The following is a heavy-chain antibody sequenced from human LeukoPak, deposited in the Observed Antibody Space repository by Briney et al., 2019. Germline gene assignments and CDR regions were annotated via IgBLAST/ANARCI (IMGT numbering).Heavy chain of an antibody. V-gene: IGHV4-39*01. J-gene: IGHJ5*01. Sequence: SETLSLTCTVSRGSIRTADYYWDWLRQPPGEGLEWHGSIYFSGTPYFNPSLKSRVAVSIDTSKNQFSLKVTSVNASDTAVYFCARTSSWYAGAWFDSWGQGTLVTVSS. CDR3: ARTSSWYAGAWFDS. CDR2: IYFSGTP. D-gene: IGHD6-13*01. CDR1: RGSIRTADYY.